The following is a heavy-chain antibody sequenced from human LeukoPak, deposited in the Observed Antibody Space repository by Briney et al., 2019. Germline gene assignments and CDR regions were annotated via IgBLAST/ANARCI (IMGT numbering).Heavy chain of an antibody. CDR2: ISAYNGNT. Sequence: ASVKASCKASGYTFTSYGISWVRQAPGQGLEWMGWISAYNGNTNYAQKLQGRVTMTTDTSTSTAYMELRSLRSDDTAVYYCARGGPHYYDSSGYYYSGLDYWGQGTLVTVSS. D-gene: IGHD3-22*01. CDR1: GYTFTSYG. CDR3: ARGGPHYYDSSGYYYSGLDY. J-gene: IGHJ4*02. V-gene: IGHV1-18*01.